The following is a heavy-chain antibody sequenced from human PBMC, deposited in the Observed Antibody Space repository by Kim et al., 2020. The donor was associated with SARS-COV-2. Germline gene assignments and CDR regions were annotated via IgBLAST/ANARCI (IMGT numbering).Heavy chain of an antibody. CDR3: ARSAAGHFDY. CDR1: GGSISSGGYY. CDR2: IYYSGST. V-gene: IGHV4-31*03. J-gene: IGHJ4*02. Sequence: SETLSLTCTVSGGSISSGGYYWSWIRQHPGKGLEWIGYIYYSGSTYYNPSLKSRVTISVDTSKNQFSLKLSSVTAADTAVYYCARSAAGHFDYWGQGTLVTVSS. D-gene: IGHD6-13*01.